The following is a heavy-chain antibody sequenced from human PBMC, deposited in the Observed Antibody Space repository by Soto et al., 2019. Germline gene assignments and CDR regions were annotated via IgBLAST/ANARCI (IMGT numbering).Heavy chain of an antibody. D-gene: IGHD4-4*01. J-gene: IGHJ4*02. CDR3: ARPSNNYVAH. CDR1: GYIFMNYW. CDR2: INPGDSES. Sequence: VESLKISCKASGYIFMNYWICCFRQMPGKGLEWMAIINPGDSESRYSPSFQGQVTISADKSISTAYLQWNSLKASDTAMYYRARPSNNYVAHWGQGTLVTVSS. V-gene: IGHV5-51*01.